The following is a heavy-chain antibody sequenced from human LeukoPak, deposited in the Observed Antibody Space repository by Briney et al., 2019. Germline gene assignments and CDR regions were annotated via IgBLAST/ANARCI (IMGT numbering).Heavy chain of an antibody. CDR1: GYSISSGYY. J-gene: IGHJ4*02. CDR2: IYHSGST. CDR3: ARCREGGSYYSVIDY. Sequence: IPSETLSLTCTVSGYSISSGYYWGWIRQPPGKGLEWIGSIYHSGSTYYNPSLKSRVTISVDTSKNQFSLKLSSVTAADTAVYYCARCREGGSYYSVIDYWGQGTLVTVSS. D-gene: IGHD1-26*01. V-gene: IGHV4-38-2*02.